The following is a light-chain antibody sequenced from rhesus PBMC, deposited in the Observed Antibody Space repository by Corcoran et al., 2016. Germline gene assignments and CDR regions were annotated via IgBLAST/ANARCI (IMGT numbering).Light chain of an antibody. V-gene: IGKV3-35*01. CDR2: DAS. CDR3: QQYSNWPQT. CDR1: QSVSSS. J-gene: IGKJ1*01. Sequence: EIVLTQSPATLSLSPGERATLSCRASQSVSSSLAWYQQKPGQAPRLLIYDASSRATGIPDRVSGSGAGKDFTLTISSLGPEDVGVYYCQQYSNWPQTFGQGTKVDI.